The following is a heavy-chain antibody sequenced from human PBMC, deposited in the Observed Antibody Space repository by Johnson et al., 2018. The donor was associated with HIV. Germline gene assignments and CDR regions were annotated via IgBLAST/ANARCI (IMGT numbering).Heavy chain of an antibody. CDR3: AKDIKFDYGDQMSDAFDI. V-gene: IGHV3-30*04. Sequence: QVQLVESGGGLIQPGKSLRLSCAASGFTFDDYAMHWVRQAPGKGPEWVAVVSFDTINKDYADSVKGRFTISRDNSKNTLYLQMNSLRAEDTALYYCAKDIKFDYGDQMSDAFDIWGQGTMVTVSS. D-gene: IGHD4-17*01. CDR1: GFTFDDYA. J-gene: IGHJ3*02. CDR2: VSFDTINK.